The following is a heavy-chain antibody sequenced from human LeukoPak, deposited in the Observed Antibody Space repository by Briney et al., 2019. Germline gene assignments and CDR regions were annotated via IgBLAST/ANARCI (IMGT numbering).Heavy chain of an antibody. CDR2: ISYDGTRK. CDR3: TKGPDPGGFGY. V-gene: IGHV3-30*18. J-gene: IGHJ4*02. CDR1: GFTLSDYG. Sequence: GGSLRLSCAASGFTLSDYGIHRVRQAPGKGLEWVAVISYDGTRKYYADSVKGRLTISRDNSNNTLYLQINSLKAEDTALYYCTKGPDPGGFGYWGQGTLVTVSS. D-gene: IGHD3-10*01.